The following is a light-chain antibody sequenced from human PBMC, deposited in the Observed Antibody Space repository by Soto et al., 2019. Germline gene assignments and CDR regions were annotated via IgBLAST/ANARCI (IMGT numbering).Light chain of an antibody. CDR3: QQYNNWPRT. CDR2: GAS. V-gene: IGKV3-15*01. J-gene: IGKJ1*01. Sequence: LMTLSPSTLSVSPGERATLSCTASQSVSSDLAWYHQKPGQAPRLLIYGASTRATGIPARFSGSGSGTEFTLTINSLQSEDFAVYYCQQYNNWPRTFGQGTKVDTK. CDR1: QSVSSD.